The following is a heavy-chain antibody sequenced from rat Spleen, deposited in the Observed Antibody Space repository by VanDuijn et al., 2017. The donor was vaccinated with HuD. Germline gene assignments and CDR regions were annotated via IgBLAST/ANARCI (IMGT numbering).Heavy chain of an antibody. CDR3: VRQDTSGYSNWFAY. CDR2: ISPSGVT. D-gene: IGHD4-3*01. V-gene: IGHV5-25*01. Sequence: EVQLVESGGGLVRPGGSLKLSCSVSGFTFSNFDMAWVRQAPTKGLEWVSSISPSGVTYYRDSVKGRFTVSRENAKSTLYFLMDSLRSEDTATYYCVRQDTSGYSNWFAYWGQGALVTVSS. J-gene: IGHJ3*01. CDR1: GFTFSNFD.